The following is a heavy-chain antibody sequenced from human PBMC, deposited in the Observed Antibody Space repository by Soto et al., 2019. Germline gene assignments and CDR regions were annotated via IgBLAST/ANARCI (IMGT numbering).Heavy chain of an antibody. CDR3: ARGPIPTYYDILTGLGPQNYYYYGMDV. CDR2: INHSGST. Sequence: PSETLSLTCAVYGGSFSGYYGSWIRQPPGKGLEWIGEINHSGSTNYNPSLKSRVTISVDTSKNQFSLKLSSVTAADTAVYYCARGPIPTYYDILTGLGPQNYYYYGMDVWGQGTTVTVSS. J-gene: IGHJ6*02. CDR1: GGSFSGYY. V-gene: IGHV4-34*01. D-gene: IGHD3-9*01.